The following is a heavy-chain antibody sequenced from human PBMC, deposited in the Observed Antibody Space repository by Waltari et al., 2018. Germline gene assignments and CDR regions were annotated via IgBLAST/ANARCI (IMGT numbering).Heavy chain of an antibody. CDR1: GVSDDSSSQHF. J-gene: IGHJ5*02. V-gene: IGHV4-4*07. CDR2: VYKGGTG. CDR3: ARDVIVGATTRWFDA. Sequence: QVHLQESGSGLVKPSETLSLTCTVSGVSDDSSSQHFWSWIRQPAGKGLEWIGRVYKGGTGNYNPSLRSRVTLSLDTSKNQFSLMLTSVTAADTALYYCARDVIVGATTRWFDAWGQGFLVTVSS. D-gene: IGHD1-26*01.